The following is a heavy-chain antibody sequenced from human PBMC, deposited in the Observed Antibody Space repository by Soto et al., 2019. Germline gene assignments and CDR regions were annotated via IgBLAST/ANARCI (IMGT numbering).Heavy chain of an antibody. CDR1: GCSINTFDFS. J-gene: IGHJ6*02. CDR2: IYQSGRT. D-gene: IGHD3-3*01. Sequence: PSETLSLTCAVSGCSINTFDFSWSWIRQPAGRVLEWIGSIYQSGRTYYIPSLKSRVTMSLEKSKNQFSLKINSVVAADTAIYYCAREMTIFGVAPGGGVDVWGQGTTVTVSS. V-gene: IGHV4-30-2*01. CDR3: AREMTIFGVAPGGGVDV.